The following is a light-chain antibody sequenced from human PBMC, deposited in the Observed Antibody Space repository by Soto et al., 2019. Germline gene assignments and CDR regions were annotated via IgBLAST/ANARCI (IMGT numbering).Light chain of an antibody. CDR3: QQYNSYPA. V-gene: IGKV1-5*03. CDR1: QSIRSW. Sequence: DIQMTQSPSTLSASVGDRVTITCRASQSIRSWLAWYQQKPGKAPKLLIYKASDLESGVPSRFSGSGSGTESTLTISSLQPDDFATYYCQQYNSYPAFGQGTKVEIK. CDR2: KAS. J-gene: IGKJ1*01.